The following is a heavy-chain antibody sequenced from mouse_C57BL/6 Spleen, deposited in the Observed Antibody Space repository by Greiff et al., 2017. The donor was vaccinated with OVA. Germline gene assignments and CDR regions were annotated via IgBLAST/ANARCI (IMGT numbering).Heavy chain of an antibody. D-gene: IGHD1-1*02. V-gene: IGHV1-61*01. CDR2: IYPSDSET. CDR3: ARRGGQTAMDY. J-gene: IGHJ4*01. CDR1: GYTFTSYW. Sequence: QVQLQQPGAELVRPGSSVKLSCKASGYTFTSYWMDWVKQRPGQGLEWIGNIYPSDSETHYNQKFKDKATLTVDKSSSTAYMQLSSLTSEDSAVYYCARRGGQTAMDYWGQGTSVTVSS.